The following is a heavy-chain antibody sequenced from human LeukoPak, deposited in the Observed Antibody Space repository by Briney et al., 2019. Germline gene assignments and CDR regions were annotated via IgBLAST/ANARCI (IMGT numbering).Heavy chain of an antibody. Sequence: PSETLSLTCTVSGGSISSSSYYWGWIRQPPGKGLEWIGSIYYSGSTYYNPSLKSRVTISVDTSKNQFSLKLSSVTAADTAVYYCARDRGYSSGHFDYWGQGTLVTVSS. V-gene: IGHV4-39*07. CDR2: IYYSGST. J-gene: IGHJ4*02. CDR1: GGSISSSSYY. CDR3: ARDRGYSSGHFDY. D-gene: IGHD6-19*01.